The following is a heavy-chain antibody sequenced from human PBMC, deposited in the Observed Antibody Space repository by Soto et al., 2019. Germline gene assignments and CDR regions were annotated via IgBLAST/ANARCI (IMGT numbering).Heavy chain of an antibody. Sequence: PSETLSLTCTVSGGSISSYYWSWIRQPPGKGLEWIGYIYYSGSTNYNPSLKSRVTISVDTSKNQFSLKLSSVTAADTAVYYCARGSPGLWFGELLPYYYGMDVWGQGTTVTVSS. D-gene: IGHD3-10*01. CDR3: ARGSPGLWFGELLPYYYGMDV. CDR2: IYYSGST. J-gene: IGHJ6*02. V-gene: IGHV4-59*01. CDR1: GGSISSYY.